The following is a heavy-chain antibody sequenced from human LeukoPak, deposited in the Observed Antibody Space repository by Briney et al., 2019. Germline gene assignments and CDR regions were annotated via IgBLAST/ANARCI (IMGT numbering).Heavy chain of an antibody. J-gene: IGHJ4*02. CDR1: GYTFTRNG. D-gene: IGHD2-15*01. CDR3: ARAPYGCSGGSCYSGSHFDY. V-gene: IGHV1-18*01. Sequence: ASVKVSCKASGYTFTRNGICWVRQAPGQGLEWMGWISGYNGNTKYAQKFQGRVTMTTDTSTSTAYMELKSLRSDDTAVYYCARAPYGCSGGSCYSGSHFDYWGQGTLVTVSS. CDR2: ISGYNGNT.